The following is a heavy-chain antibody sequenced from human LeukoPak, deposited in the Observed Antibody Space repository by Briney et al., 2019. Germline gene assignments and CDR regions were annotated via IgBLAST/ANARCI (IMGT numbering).Heavy chain of an antibody. J-gene: IGHJ4*02. CDR3: ARGLNYYGISGYLPTGY. Sequence: PGGSLRLSCAASGFTFSSYWMSWVRQAPGKGLEWVAYINQDGSEKYYVDSVKGRFSISRDNAQNSLYLQMTSLRAEDTAVYYCARGLNYYGISGYLPTGYWGQGTLVTVSS. CDR2: INQDGSEK. V-gene: IGHV3-7*01. D-gene: IGHD3-22*01. CDR1: GFTFSSYW.